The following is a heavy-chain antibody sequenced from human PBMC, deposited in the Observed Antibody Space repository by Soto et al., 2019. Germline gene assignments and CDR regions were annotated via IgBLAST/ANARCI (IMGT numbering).Heavy chain of an antibody. Sequence: GGSLRLSCAASGFTFDDYTMHWVRQAPGKGLELVSLISWDVGSTYYADSVKGRFTISRDNSKNSLYLQMNSLRTEDTALYYCAKMHRDGDAGLDYWGQGTLVTVSS. CDR1: GFTFDDYT. CDR2: ISWDVGST. CDR3: AKMHRDGDAGLDY. D-gene: IGHD7-27*01. V-gene: IGHV3-43*01. J-gene: IGHJ4*02.